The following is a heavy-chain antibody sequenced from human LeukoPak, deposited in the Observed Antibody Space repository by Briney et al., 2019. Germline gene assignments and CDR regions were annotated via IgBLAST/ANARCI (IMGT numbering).Heavy chain of an antibody. CDR2: MNPNSGNT. J-gene: IGHJ3*02. Sequence: GASVKVSXKASGYTFTSYDINWVRQATGQGLEWMGWMNPNSGNTGYAQKFQGRVTMTRNTSISTAYMELSSLRSEDTAVYYCARVPAKRITMIVVVIPQTHDDAFDIWGQGTMVTVSS. CDR1: GYTFTSYD. D-gene: IGHD3-22*01. V-gene: IGHV1-8*01. CDR3: ARVPAKRITMIVVVIPQTHDDAFDI.